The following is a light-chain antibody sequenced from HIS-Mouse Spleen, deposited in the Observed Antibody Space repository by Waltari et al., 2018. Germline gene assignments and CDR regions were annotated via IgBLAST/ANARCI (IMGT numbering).Light chain of an antibody. CDR2: EVS. J-gene: IGLJ1*01. V-gene: IGLV2-14*01. CDR1: SRTVGGNNY. CDR3: SSYTSSSTF. Sequence: ALPRLPPVSGPLDRSLATAATGPSRTVGGNNYVSWYQQHPGKAPKLMIYEVSNRPSGVSNRFSGSKSGNTASLTISGLQAEDEADYYCSSYTSSSTFFGTGTKVTVL.